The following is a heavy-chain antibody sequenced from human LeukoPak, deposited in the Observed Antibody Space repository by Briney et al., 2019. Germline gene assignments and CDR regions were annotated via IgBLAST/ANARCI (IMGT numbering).Heavy chain of an antibody. D-gene: IGHD3-22*01. CDR1: GGSISSSNW. CDR3: ARDNLYYYDSSGYYDY. V-gene: IGHV4-4*02. CDR2: IYHSGST. J-gene: IGHJ4*02. Sequence: PSETLSLTCAVSGGSISSSNWWSWVRQPPGKGLEWIGEIYHSGSTYYNPSLKSRVTISVDTSKNQFSLKLSSVTAADTAVYYCARDNLYYYDSSGYYDYWGQGTLVTVSS.